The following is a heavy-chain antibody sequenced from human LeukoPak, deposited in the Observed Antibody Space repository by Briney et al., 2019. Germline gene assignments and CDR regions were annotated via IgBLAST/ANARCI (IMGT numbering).Heavy chain of an antibody. D-gene: IGHD5-18*01. CDR3: AKGGYSYGFGYRDY. CDR1: GFTFSSYA. Sequence: GGSLRLSCAASGFTFSSYAVSWVRQAPGKGLEWVSAISGSGGSTYYADSVKGRFTISRDNSKNTLYLQMNSLRAEDTAVYYCAKGGYSYGFGYRDYWGQGTLVTVSS. J-gene: IGHJ4*02. CDR2: ISGSGGST. V-gene: IGHV3-23*01.